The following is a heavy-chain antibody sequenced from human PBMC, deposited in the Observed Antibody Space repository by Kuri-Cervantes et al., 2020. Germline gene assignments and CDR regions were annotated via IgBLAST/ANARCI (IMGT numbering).Heavy chain of an antibody. CDR1: GFTFSSYG. J-gene: IGHJ2*01. CDR2: ISYDGSNK. CDR3: ARDMITFGGVIVKDWYFDL. Sequence: GESLKISCAASGFTFSSYGMHWVRQAPGKGLEWVAVISYDGSNKYYADSVKGRFTISRDNSKNTLYLQMNSLRDEDTAVYYCARDMITFGGVIVKDWYFDLWGCGTLVTVSS. D-gene: IGHD3-16*02. V-gene: IGHV3-30*03.